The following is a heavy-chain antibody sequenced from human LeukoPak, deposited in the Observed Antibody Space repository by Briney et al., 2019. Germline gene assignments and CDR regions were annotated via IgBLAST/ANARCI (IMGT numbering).Heavy chain of an antibody. V-gene: IGHV1-18*04. J-gene: IGHJ4*02. Sequence: GASVKVSCKVSGYTFTSYGISWVRQAPGQGLEWMGWISANNGNTRYEQKLQGRVTMTTDTSTNTAYMELRSLRSDDTAVYYCARPSSTLDYWGQGTLVTVSS. CDR3: ARPSSTLDY. D-gene: IGHD6-13*01. CDR1: GYTFTSYG. CDR2: ISANNGNT.